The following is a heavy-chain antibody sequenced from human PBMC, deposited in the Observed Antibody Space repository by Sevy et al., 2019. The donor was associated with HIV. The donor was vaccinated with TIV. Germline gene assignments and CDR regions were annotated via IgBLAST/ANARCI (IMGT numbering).Heavy chain of an antibody. Sequence: GRSLRLSCAASGFTFTTYGMNWVRQAPGKGLEWVSSITASGNYVYYADSVKGRFTISRDNAKNSLYLQINSLRADDTAIYYCTRGGGCNGGTCYYIDLWGQGTLVTVSS. J-gene: IGHJ4*02. CDR2: ITASGNYV. CDR3: TRGGGCNGGTCYYIDL. V-gene: IGHV3-21*01. CDR1: GFTFTTYG. D-gene: IGHD2-15*01.